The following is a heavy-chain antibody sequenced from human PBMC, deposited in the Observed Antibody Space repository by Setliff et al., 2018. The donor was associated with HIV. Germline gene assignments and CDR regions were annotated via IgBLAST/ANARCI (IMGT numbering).Heavy chain of an antibody. CDR2: ITSSGNYK. CDR1: GFTFSTYA. V-gene: IGHV3-21*01. J-gene: IGHJ6*03. D-gene: IGHD5-18*01. Sequence: GGSLRLSCAASGFTFSTYAMHWVRQAPGKGLEWVSSITSSGNYKSYADSVQGRFTISRDNADNSLYLDMNSLRAEDTGVYYCARVQNEYIYGYNNYYYMDVWGKGTTVTVSS. CDR3: ARVQNEYIYGYNNYYYMDV.